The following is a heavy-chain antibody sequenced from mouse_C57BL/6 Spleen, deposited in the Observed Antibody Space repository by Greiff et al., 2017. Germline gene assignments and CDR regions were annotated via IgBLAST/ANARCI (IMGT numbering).Heavy chain of an antibody. V-gene: IGHV14-4*01. CDR1: GFNIKDDY. CDR2: IDPENGDT. CDR3: TTEGYDDGGFAY. Sequence: EVQLQQSGAELVRPGASVKLSCTASGFNIKDDYMHWVKQRPEQGLEWIGWIDPENGDTEYASKFQGKATITADTSSNTAYLQLSSLTSEDTAVYYCTTEGYDDGGFAYWGQGTLVTVSA. J-gene: IGHJ3*01. D-gene: IGHD2-2*01.